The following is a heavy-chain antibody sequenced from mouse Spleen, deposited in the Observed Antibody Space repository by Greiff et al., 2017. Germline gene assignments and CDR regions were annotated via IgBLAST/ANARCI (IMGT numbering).Heavy chain of an antibody. Sequence: QVQLQQSGAELMKPGASVKLSCKATGYTFTGYWIEWVKQRPGHGLEWIGEILPGSGSTNYNEKFKGKATFTADTSSNTAYMQLSSLTTEDSAIYYCARDTHRYDEEFAYWGQGTLVTVSA. CDR1: GYTFTGYW. J-gene: IGHJ3*01. CDR2: ILPGSGST. CDR3: ARDTHRYDEEFAY. D-gene: IGHD2-14*01. V-gene: IGHV1-9*01.